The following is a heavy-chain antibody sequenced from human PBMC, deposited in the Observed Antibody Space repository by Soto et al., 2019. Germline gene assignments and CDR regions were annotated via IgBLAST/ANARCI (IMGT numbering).Heavy chain of an antibody. V-gene: IGHV4-59*01. CDR2: IYYSGST. CDR1: GGSISSYY. Sequence: SETLSLTCTVSGGSISSYYWSWIRQPPGKGLEWIGYIYYSGSTNYNPSLKSRVTISVDSSKNQFSLKLSSVTAADTAVYYCARLRADSSGYYYDYNWFDPWGQGTLVTVSS. D-gene: IGHD3-22*01. J-gene: IGHJ5*02. CDR3: ARLRADSSGYYYDYNWFDP.